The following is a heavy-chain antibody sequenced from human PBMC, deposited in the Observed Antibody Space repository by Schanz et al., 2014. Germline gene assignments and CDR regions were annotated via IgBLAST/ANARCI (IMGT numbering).Heavy chain of an antibody. Sequence: EVQLVESGGGLIQPGGSLRLSCAVSGFTVNTNYMSWVRQAPGKGLEWISSMESNSGSTQYADSVKGRFITARDSSKNTLVLQMNSLRAEDTAVYLCARDGGRDGYNLAFDVWGQGTLVTVSS. CDR3: ARDGGRDGYNLAFDV. V-gene: IGHV3-53*01. J-gene: IGHJ3*01. D-gene: IGHD5-12*01. CDR2: MESNSGST. CDR1: GFTVNTNY.